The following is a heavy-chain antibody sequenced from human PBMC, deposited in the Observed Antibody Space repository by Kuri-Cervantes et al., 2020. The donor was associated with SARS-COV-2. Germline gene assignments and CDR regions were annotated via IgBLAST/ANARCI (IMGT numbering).Heavy chain of an antibody. V-gene: IGHV4-59*01. Sequence: SETLSLTCTVSGGSISTNYWSWIRQSPGKGLEWIGYVCYSGSTKYNPSLKSRVTISVDTSKNQLSLNLKSVTAADTAVYYCARGGWRTYYYYYMDVWGKGTTVTVSS. CDR2: VCYSGST. CDR1: GGSISTNY. CDR3: ARGGWRTYYYYYMDV. D-gene: IGHD6-19*01. J-gene: IGHJ6*03.